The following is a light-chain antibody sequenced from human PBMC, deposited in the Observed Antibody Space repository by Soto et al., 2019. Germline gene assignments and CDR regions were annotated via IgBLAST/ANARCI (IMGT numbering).Light chain of an antibody. CDR2: EVT. Sequence: QSVLTQPASVSGSPGQTITISCTGTSSDVGRYNTVSWYQHHPGKAPKLIIYEVTHRPAGISDRFSASKSGNTASLTISGLQAEDEAAYYCNSIRVNHLYVFGSGTKVTVL. CDR3: NSIRVNHLYV. J-gene: IGLJ1*01. CDR1: SSDVGRYNT. V-gene: IGLV2-14*01.